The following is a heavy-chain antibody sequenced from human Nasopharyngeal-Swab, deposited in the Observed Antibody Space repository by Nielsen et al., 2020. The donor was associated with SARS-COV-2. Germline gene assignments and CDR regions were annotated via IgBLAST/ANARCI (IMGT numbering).Heavy chain of an antibody. CDR3: AKVPVDTAMVMDY. V-gene: IGHV3-30*18. J-gene: IGHJ4*02. CDR2: ISYDGSNK. CDR1: GFTFSSYG. Sequence: GESLKISCAASGFTFSSYGMHWVRQAPGKGLEWVAVISYDGSNKYYADSVKGRFTISRDNSKDTLYLQMNSLRAEDTAVYYCAKVPVDTAMVMDYWGQGTLVTVSS. D-gene: IGHD5-18*01.